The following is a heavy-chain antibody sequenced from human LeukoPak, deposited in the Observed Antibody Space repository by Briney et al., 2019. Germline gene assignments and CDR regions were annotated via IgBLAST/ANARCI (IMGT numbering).Heavy chain of an antibody. D-gene: IGHD3-22*01. CDR3: ARVYYASSQSDY. CDR2: IYYSGST. J-gene: IGHJ4*02. V-gene: IGHV4-39*01. CDR1: GGSLSSSSYC. Sequence: SETLSLTCAVSGGSLSSSSYCWGWLHQPPGTGLEWIGSIYYSGSTYYNPSLKSRVTISVDTSKNQFSLKLSSVTAADTAVYHCARVYYASSQSDYWGQGTLVTVSS.